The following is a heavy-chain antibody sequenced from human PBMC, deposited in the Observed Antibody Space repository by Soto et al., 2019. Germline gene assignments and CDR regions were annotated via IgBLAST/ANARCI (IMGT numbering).Heavy chain of an antibody. J-gene: IGHJ6*02. CDR1: GLTFTSSS. CDR3: AAERGRGYSYGTTNSYYYGMDV. Sequence: CVEVSCEGSGLTFTSSSVQWVLQARGQRLEWIGWIVVGSGNTNYAQKFQERVTITRDMSTSTAYMELSSLRSEDTAVYYCAAERGRGYSYGTTNSYYYGMDVWGQGTTVTVSS. V-gene: IGHV1-58*01. D-gene: IGHD5-18*01. CDR2: IVVGSGNT.